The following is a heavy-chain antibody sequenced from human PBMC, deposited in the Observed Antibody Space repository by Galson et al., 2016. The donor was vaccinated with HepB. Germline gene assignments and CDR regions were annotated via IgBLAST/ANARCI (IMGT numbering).Heavy chain of an antibody. CDR2: ISSDGRRE. CDR3: AREVGNGMDV. CDR1: GFIFSQHG. J-gene: IGHJ6*02. V-gene: IGHV3-30*03. Sequence: LRLSCAVSGFIFSQHGMHWVRQAPGKGLEWLALISSDGRREYYSDSVKGRLGVSRNNSNNSLYLRMNSPTAEDTAVYYCAREVGNGMDVWGQGTLVIVSS. D-gene: IGHD1-26*01.